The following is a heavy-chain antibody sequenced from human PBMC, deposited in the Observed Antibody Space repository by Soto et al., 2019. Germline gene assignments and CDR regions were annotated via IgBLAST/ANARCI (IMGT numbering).Heavy chain of an antibody. D-gene: IGHD5-18*01. CDR1: GFTFSDHY. J-gene: IGHJ4*02. V-gene: IGHV3-72*01. CDR2: IRNKAKSSTT. CDR3: VPYSDGRVDY. Sequence: EVQLVESGGGLVQPGGSLRLSCAASGFTFSDHYMDWVRQAPGKGLEWVGRIRNKAKSSTTDHAASVKGRFTISREDSSNAVYLQMNPLKTDDPAGYYGVPYSDGRVDYWGQGTLVTVSS.